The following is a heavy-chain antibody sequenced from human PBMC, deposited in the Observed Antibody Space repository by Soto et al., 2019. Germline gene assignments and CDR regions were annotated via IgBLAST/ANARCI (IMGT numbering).Heavy chain of an antibody. CDR1: GYTSTDHW. J-gene: IGHJ4*02. V-gene: IGHV5-51*01. CDR2: IYPGDSDT. Sequence: PGESLKISCKGSGYTSTDHWIGWVRQLPGKGLEWMGIIYPGDSDTRYSPSFQGHVTITVDKSTSTAYLQWNTLKASDTAMYYCARGGRGYSYGYGYWGQGTLVTVSS. CDR3: ARGGRGYSYGYGY. D-gene: IGHD5-18*01.